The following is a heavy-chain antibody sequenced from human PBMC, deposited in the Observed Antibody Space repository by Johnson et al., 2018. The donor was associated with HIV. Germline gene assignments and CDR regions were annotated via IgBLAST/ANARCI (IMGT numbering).Heavy chain of an antibody. CDR1: GFTFSSYW. CDR2: IKQDGSNK. J-gene: IGHJ3*02. CDR3: TTGFTVVPTVHDI. D-gene: IGHD2-2*01. Sequence: VQLVESGGGLVQPGGSLRLSCAASGFTFSSYWMSWVRQAPGKGLEWVANIKQDGSNKYYADSVKGRFTISRDNSKNTLYLQMNSLRAEDTAVYYCTTGFTVVPTVHDIWGQGTMVTVSS. V-gene: IGHV3-7*02.